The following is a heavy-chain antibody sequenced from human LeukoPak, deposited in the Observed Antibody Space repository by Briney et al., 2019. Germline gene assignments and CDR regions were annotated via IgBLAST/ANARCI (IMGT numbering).Heavy chain of an antibody. CDR1: GGSISSNY. CDR2: IHYSGST. V-gene: IGHV4-59*08. CDR3: ARHGQNDGYPLDY. J-gene: IGHJ4*02. Sequence: SETLSLTCIVSGGSISSNYWSWFRQSPGKGLEWIAYIHYSGSTNYNPPLKSRLTISVDTSKNQLSLKLNSVTDADTAVYYCARHGQNDGYPLDYWGQGTLVTVSS. D-gene: IGHD5-24*01.